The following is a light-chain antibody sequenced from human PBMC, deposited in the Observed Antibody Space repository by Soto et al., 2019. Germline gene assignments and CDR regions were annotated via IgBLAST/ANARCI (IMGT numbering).Light chain of an antibody. Sequence: ENVLTQSPGTLSLAPGERATLSCRASQSIGSSYLAWYQQKPGHAPRLIIYGTSNRATGIPDRFSGSGSGTDFTRAISRLGPEDFAGFYCQQFGRSWFTFGHGTKVELK. CDR3: QQFGRSWFT. J-gene: IGKJ1*01. CDR2: GTS. V-gene: IGKV3-20*01. CDR1: QSIGSSY.